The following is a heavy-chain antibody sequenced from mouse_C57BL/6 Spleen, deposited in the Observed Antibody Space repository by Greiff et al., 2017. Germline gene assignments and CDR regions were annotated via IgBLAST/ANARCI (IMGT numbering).Heavy chain of an antibody. J-gene: IGHJ2*01. D-gene: IGHD4-1*01. CDR2: IDPSDSET. V-gene: IGHV1-52*01. Sequence: QVQLQQPGAELVRPGSSVKLSCKASGYTFTSYWMHWVKQRPIQGLEWIGNIDPSDSETHYNQKFKDKATLTVDKSSSTAYMQLSSLTSEDSAVYYCARRGLTGTERGYFDDWGQGTTLTVSS. CDR3: ARRGLTGTERGYFDD. CDR1: GYTFTSYW.